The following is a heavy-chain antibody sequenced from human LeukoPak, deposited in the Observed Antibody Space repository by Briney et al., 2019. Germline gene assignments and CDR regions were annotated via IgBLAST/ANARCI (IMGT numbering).Heavy chain of an antibody. Sequence: KPSETLSLTCTVSGDSISNYYWSWIRQPPGKGLEWIGHIYYSGSTNYNPSLKSRVTISVDMSENQFSLKLSSVTAADTAVYYCARKQSGTYRSDFDYWGQGTLVTVSS. CDR1: GDSISNYY. CDR2: IYYSGST. D-gene: IGHD1-26*01. V-gene: IGHV4-59*08. J-gene: IGHJ4*02. CDR3: ARKQSGTYRSDFDY.